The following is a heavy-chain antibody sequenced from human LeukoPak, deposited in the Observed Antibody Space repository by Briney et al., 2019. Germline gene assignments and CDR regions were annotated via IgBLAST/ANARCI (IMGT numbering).Heavy chain of an antibody. CDR2: ISGSGGST. J-gene: IGHJ4*02. D-gene: IGHD3-10*01. CDR3: AKESAKMVRGVPDY. Sequence: PGGSLRLSCAASGFTFSSYAMSWVRQAPGKGLEWVPAISGSGGSTYYADSVKGRFTISRDHSKNTLYLQMNSLRAEDTAVHYCAKESAKMVRGVPDYWGQGTLVTVSS. CDR1: GFTFSSYA. V-gene: IGHV3-23*01.